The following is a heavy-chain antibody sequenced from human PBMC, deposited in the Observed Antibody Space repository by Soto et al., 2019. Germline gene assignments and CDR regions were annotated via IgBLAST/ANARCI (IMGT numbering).Heavy chain of an antibody. D-gene: IGHD3-22*01. CDR3: AGRYYFDSSGYADALDV. CDR1: GDSISRGEYY. CDR2: VFYKGNT. V-gene: IGHV4-30-4*01. Sequence: QVHLQESGPRLVKPSQTLSLTCTVSGDSISRGEYYWAWIRQPPGKGLEWIGYVFYKGNTYYNPSLKSRLYIDVDTAHSQFSLRLSSVTAADTAVYYCAGRYYFDSSGYADALDVWGQGTDVIVSS. J-gene: IGHJ3*01.